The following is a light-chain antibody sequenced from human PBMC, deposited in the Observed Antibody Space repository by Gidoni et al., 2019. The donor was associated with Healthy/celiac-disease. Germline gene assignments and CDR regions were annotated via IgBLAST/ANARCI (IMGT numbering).Light chain of an antibody. Sequence: EIVLTQSPPTLSVSPGERATLSCRASQRVSSNIAWYQQKPGQAPRLLLYGASTRATGIPARFSGSGSGTEFTLTISSLQSEDFAVYYCQQYNNWPPCRFGQGTKLEIK. CDR2: GAS. J-gene: IGKJ2*04. CDR3: QQYNNWPPCR. V-gene: IGKV3-15*01. CDR1: QRVSSN.